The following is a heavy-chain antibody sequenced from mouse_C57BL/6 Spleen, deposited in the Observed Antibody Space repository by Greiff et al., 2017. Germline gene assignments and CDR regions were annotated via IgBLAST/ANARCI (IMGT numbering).Heavy chain of an antibody. Sequence: EVMLVESGGDLVKPGGSLKLSCAASGFTFSSYGMSWVRQTPDKRLEWVATISSGGSYTYYPDSLKGRFTISRDNATNTLYLQLSSLKSEDTAVEYCARDDHNSSNYSYAMDYWGQGTSVTVSS. CDR2: ISSGGSYT. J-gene: IGHJ4*01. V-gene: IGHV5-6*01. CDR3: ARDDHNSSNYSYAMDY. D-gene: IGHD2-5*01. CDR1: GFTFSSYG.